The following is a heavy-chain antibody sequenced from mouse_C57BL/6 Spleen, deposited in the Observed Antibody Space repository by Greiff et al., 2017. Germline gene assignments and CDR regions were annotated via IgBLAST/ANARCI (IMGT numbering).Heavy chain of an antibody. CDR2: IYPRSGNT. D-gene: IGHD1-1*01. CDR1: GYTFTSYG. J-gene: IGHJ1*03. CDR3: ARYYGSSYVYWYFDV. Sequence: QVQLQQSGAELARPGASVKLSCKASGYTFTSYGISWVKQRTGQGLEWIGEIYPRSGNTYYNEKFKGKATLTADKSSSTAYMELRSLTSEDSAVYFCARYYGSSYVYWYFDVWGTGTTVTVSS. V-gene: IGHV1-81*01.